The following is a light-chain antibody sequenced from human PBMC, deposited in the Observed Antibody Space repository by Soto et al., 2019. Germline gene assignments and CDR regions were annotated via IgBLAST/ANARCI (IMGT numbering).Light chain of an antibody. J-gene: IGKJ2*01. Sequence: DIQMTQSPSTLSASVGDRVTITCRASQTLSSRLAWYQQKPGKAPKLLIYKASILESGVPSRFSGSGSRTEFTLTISSLQPDDFATYYCHQYNGFSYTFGQGTKLEIK. CDR2: KAS. CDR3: HQYNGFSYT. CDR1: QTLSSR. V-gene: IGKV1-5*03.